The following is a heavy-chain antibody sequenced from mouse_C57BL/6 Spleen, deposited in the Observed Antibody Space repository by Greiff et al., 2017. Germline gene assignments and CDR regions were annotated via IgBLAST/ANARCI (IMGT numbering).Heavy chain of an antibody. D-gene: IGHD1-1*01. CDR1: GFTFSSYA. J-gene: IGHJ1*03. V-gene: IGHV5-4*01. Sequence: EVHLMESGGGLVKPGGSLKLSCAASGFTFSSYAMSWVRQTPEKRLEWVATISDGGSYTYYPDNVKGRFTISRDNAKNNLYLQMSHLKSEDTAMYYCASYYGSSHWYFDVWGTGTTVTVSS. CDR3: ASYYGSSHWYFDV. CDR2: ISDGGSYT.